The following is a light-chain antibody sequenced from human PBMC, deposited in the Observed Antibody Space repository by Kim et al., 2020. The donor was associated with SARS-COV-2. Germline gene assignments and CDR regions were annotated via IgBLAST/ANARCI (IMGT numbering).Light chain of an antibody. Sequence: ALGQTVRIKCHGDSLRNYYASWYQQRPGQAPVLVMYHKTNRPSGIPERFSGSSSGNTASLTITGAQAEDEADYYCNSRDSSGNYLVFGGGTQLTVL. V-gene: IGLV3-19*01. CDR3: NSRDSSGNYLV. CDR2: HKT. J-gene: IGLJ3*02. CDR1: SLRNYY.